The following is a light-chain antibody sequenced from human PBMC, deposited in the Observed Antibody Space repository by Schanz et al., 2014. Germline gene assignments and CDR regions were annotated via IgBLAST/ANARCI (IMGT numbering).Light chain of an antibody. V-gene: IGKV1-12*01. Sequence: DIQMTQSPSSVSASVGDRVTITCRASQGISTWLAWYQQQPGRAPKLLIYAASTLNSGVPSRFSGSGSGTDFTLTISSLHPDDFATYYCQQSYSSLPPVTFGQGTRLEIQ. CDR1: QGISTW. J-gene: IGKJ5*01. CDR3: QQSYSSLPPVT. CDR2: AAS.